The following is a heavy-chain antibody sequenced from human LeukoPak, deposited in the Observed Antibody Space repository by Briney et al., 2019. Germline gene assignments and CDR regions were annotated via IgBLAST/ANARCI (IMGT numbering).Heavy chain of an antibody. CDR2: IYSGGST. Sequence: GGSLRLSCAASGFTVSSDYMNWVRQAPGKGLEWVSVIYSGGSTYYADSVKGRFTISRDNAKNSLYLQMNSLRAEDTAVYYCAKDRLTRQQLTPYYWGQGTLVTVSS. D-gene: IGHD6-13*01. CDR1: GFTVSSDY. V-gene: IGHV3-66*01. CDR3: AKDRLTRQQLTPYY. J-gene: IGHJ4*02.